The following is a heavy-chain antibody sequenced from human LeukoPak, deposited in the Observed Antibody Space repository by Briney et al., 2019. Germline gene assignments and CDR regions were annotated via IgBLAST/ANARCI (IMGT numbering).Heavy chain of an antibody. CDR2: IIPIFGTA. Sequence: SVKVSCKASGGTFSSYAISWVRQAPGQGLEWMGGIIPIFGTANYAQKFQGRVTITTDESTSTAYMELSSLRSEDTAVYYCARDRSYYDSSGFFDYWGQGTLVTVSS. CDR1: GGTFSSYA. J-gene: IGHJ4*02. V-gene: IGHV1-69*05. CDR3: ARDRSYYDSSGFFDY. D-gene: IGHD3-22*01.